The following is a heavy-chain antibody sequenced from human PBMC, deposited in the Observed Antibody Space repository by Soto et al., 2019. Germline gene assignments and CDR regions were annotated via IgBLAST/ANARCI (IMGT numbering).Heavy chain of an antibody. D-gene: IGHD3-22*01. CDR1: GGSISSSGYY. Sequence: PSETLSLTCTVSGGSISSSGYYWGWIRQPPGKGLEWIGSIYYSGSTYYNPSLKSRVTISVDTSKNQFSLKLSSVTAADTAVYYCARSKLTYYYESSGHNRYYFDYWGQGTLVTVSS. CDR2: IYYSGST. J-gene: IGHJ4*02. CDR3: ARSKLTYYYESSGHNRYYFDY. V-gene: IGHV4-39*01.